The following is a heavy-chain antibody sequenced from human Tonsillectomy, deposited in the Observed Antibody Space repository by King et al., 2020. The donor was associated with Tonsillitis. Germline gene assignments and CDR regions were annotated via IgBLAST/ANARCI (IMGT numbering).Heavy chain of an antibody. V-gene: IGHV1-18*01. Sequence: QLVQSGAEVKKPGASVKVSFKASGYTFTSYCISWGRQAPGQGLEWMGWISGYNCNTNYAQKLQGRVTMTTDTSTSTAYMELRSLRSDDTAVYYCARDLGEEEMTTFDYWGQGSLVTVSS. D-gene: IGHD5-24*01. J-gene: IGHJ4*02. CDR2: ISGYNCNT. CDR1: GYTFTSYC. CDR3: ARDLGEEEMTTFDY.